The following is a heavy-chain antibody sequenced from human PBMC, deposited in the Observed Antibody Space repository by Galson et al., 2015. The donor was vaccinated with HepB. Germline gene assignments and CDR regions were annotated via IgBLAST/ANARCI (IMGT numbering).Heavy chain of an antibody. D-gene: IGHD1-14*01. J-gene: IGHJ5*02. CDR1: GGSISSGGYY. V-gene: IGHV4-31*03. CDR2: IYYSGST. CDR3: AGSVFSRWFDP. Sequence: TLSLTCTVSGGSISSGGYYWSWIRQHPGKGLEWIGYIYYSGSTYYNPSLKSRVTISVDTSKNQFSLKLSSVTAADTAVYYCAGSVFSRWFDPWGQGTLVTVSS.